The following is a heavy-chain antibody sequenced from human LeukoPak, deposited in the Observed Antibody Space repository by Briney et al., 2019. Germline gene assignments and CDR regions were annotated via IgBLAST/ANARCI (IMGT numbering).Heavy chain of an antibody. D-gene: IGHD2-15*01. Sequence: SVKVSCKASGYTFTSYYMHWVRRAPGQGLEWMGGIIPLFGTPDYAQKFQDRPTITADKSTSTAYMELSSLRSEDTAVYYCASATLRCSGGSCYEMDVWGKGTTVTVSS. V-gene: IGHV1-69*06. CDR1: GYTFTSYY. J-gene: IGHJ6*04. CDR2: IIPLFGTP. CDR3: ASATLRCSGGSCYEMDV.